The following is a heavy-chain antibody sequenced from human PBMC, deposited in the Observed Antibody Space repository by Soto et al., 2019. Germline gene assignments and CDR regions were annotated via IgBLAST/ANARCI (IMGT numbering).Heavy chain of an antibody. Sequence: GGSLRHSSAASGLTLTSYWMYWVRQATGKGLMWVPRINSDGSSTSYADSVKGRFTISRDNAKNTLYLQMNSLRAEDTAVYYCARGGYGDYYYYHYYMDVWGKGTTVTVSS. CDR3: ARGGYGDYYYYHYYMDV. J-gene: IGHJ6*03. D-gene: IGHD4-17*01. CDR1: GLTLTSYW. V-gene: IGHV3-74*01. CDR2: INSDGSST.